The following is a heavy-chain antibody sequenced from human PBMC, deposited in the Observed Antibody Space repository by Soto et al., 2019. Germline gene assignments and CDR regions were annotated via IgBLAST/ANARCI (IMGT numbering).Heavy chain of an antibody. CDR2: ISGSGGST. D-gene: IGHD2-21*02. Sequence: GGSLRLSCAASGFTFKNYAMNWVRQAPGKGLEWVSAISGSGGSTFYADSVKGRFTISRDNSKNTLYLQMNSLSAEDTAVYYCAKDYVYCGGDCSRPYFFDYWGQGTLVTVSS. CDR3: AKDYVYCGGDCSRPYFFDY. V-gene: IGHV3-23*01. CDR1: GFTFKNYA. J-gene: IGHJ4*02.